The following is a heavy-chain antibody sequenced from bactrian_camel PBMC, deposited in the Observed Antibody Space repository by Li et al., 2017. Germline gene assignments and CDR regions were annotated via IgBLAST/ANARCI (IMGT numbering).Heavy chain of an antibody. CDR3: AAVRYGGSWYPLCRARSADFGY. CDR2: LASDGSS. D-gene: IGHD6*01. CDR1: AYTPANVR. Sequence: HVQLVESGGGSVQAGGSLRLSCAFGAYTPANVRMAWFRQAPGKEREGVASLASDGSSIFANSLKGRFSISKDNARNWLDLQMDSLEPGDTARYYCAAVRYGGSWYPLCRARSADFGYWGQGTQVTVS. J-gene: IGHJ6*01. V-gene: IGHV3S53*01.